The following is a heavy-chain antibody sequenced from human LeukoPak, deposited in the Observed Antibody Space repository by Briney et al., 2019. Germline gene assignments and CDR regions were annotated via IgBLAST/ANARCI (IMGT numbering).Heavy chain of an antibody. CDR2: INPNSGGT. Sequence: ASVKVSCKASGYTFTGYYMHWVRPAPGQGLEWMGWINPNSGGTNYAQKFQGRVTMTRDTSISTAYMELSRLRSDDTAVYYCARQTPFTVPPDYWGQGTLVTVSS. J-gene: IGHJ4*02. CDR3: ARQTPFTVPPDY. D-gene: IGHD2-2*01. V-gene: IGHV1-2*02. CDR1: GYTFTGYY.